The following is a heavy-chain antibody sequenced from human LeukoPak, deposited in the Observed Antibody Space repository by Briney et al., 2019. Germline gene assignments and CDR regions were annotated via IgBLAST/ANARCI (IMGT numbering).Heavy chain of an antibody. CDR1: GFTFSSYE. CDR3: AELGITMIGGV. J-gene: IGHJ6*04. CDR2: ISSSGSTI. D-gene: IGHD3-10*02. V-gene: IGHV3-48*03. Sequence: GGSLRLSCAASGFTFSSYEMNWVRQAPGKGLEWVSYISSSGSTIYSADSVKGRFTLSRDNAKNSLYMQMNSLRAEDTAVYYCAELGITMIGGVWGKGTTVTIFS.